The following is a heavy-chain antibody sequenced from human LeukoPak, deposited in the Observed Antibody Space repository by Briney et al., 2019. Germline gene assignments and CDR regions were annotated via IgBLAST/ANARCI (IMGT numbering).Heavy chain of an antibody. CDR2: INPNSGGT. V-gene: IGHV1-2*02. Sequence: ASVRVSCKASGYTFTGYYMHWVRQAPGQGLEWMGWINPNSGGTNYAQKFQGRVTMTRDTSISTAYMELSRLRSDDTAVYYCAGEEIQLWTRSGIDYWGQGTLVTVSS. J-gene: IGHJ4*02. CDR3: AGEEIQLWTRSGIDY. D-gene: IGHD5-18*01. CDR1: GYTFTGYY.